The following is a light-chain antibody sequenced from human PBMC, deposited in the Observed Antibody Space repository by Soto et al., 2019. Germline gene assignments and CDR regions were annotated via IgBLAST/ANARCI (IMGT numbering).Light chain of an antibody. CDR3: RQANSCPLT. CDR2: TGS. V-gene: IGKV1-12*01. Sequence: DIQMTQSPSSVSASVGDRVSITCRASQGISSWLAWYQQKPGRAPKLLIYTGSTLQSGVPSRFSGTGSRTDFTLTISSLQPQDVATYYRRQANSCPLTFGGGTKVEIK. CDR1: QGISSW. J-gene: IGKJ4*01.